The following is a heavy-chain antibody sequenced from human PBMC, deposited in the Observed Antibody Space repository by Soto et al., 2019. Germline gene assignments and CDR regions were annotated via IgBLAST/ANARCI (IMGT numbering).Heavy chain of an antibody. J-gene: IGHJ4*02. CDR3: ARRWSGTDY. CDR2: VHYSGTT. V-gene: IGHV4-59*01. D-gene: IGHD3-10*01. Sequence: QVHLQESGPGLVKPSETLSLTCTVSGGSIRIYYWNWIRQPPGKGLEWIGYVHYSGTTSYNPSVESRVTISLDTSKNQFARRLTSVTAADTAVYYCARRWSGTDYWGQGTLVTVSS. CDR1: GGSIRIYY.